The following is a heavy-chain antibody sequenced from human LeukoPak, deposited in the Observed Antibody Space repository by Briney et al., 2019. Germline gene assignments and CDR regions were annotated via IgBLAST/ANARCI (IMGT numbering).Heavy chain of an antibody. Sequence: SETLSLTCTVSGGSISSGGYYWSWIRQPPGKGLEWIGYIYYSGSTNYNPSLKSRVTISVDTSKNQFSLKLSSVTAADTAVYYCARDRKIPNNWFDPWGQGTLVTVSS. D-gene: IGHD2-21*01. CDR2: IYYSGST. CDR3: ARDRKIPNNWFDP. J-gene: IGHJ5*02. CDR1: GGSISSGGYY. V-gene: IGHV4-61*08.